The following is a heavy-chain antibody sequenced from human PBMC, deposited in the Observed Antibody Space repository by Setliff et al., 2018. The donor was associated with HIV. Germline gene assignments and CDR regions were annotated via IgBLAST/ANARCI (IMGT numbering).Heavy chain of an antibody. J-gene: IGHJ6*03. CDR1: GFTFSNYE. V-gene: IGHV4-34*01. CDR2: INHRGST. Sequence: GSLRLSCAASGFTFSNYEMSWVRQAPGKGLEWIGEINHRGSTNYNPSLKSRVTISVDTSKNQFSLKLSSVTAADTAVYYCARRGSGFFHYYYYMDVWGKGTTVTV. CDR3: ARRGSGFFHYYYYMDV. D-gene: IGHD3-10*01.